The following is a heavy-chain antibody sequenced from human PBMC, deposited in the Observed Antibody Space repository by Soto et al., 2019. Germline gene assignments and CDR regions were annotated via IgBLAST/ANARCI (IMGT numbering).Heavy chain of an antibody. J-gene: IGHJ6*02. D-gene: IGHD5-18*01. CDR2: IVVGSGNT. V-gene: IGHV1-58*01. CDR1: GFTFTSSA. CDR3: AAVYSYGYLYYYYYYGMDV. Sequence: QMQLVQSGPEVKKPGTSVKVSCKASGFTFTSSAVQWVRQARGQRLEWIGWIVVGSGNTNYAQKFQERVTITRDMSTSTAYMELSSLRSEDTAVYYCAAVYSYGYLYYYYYYGMDVWGQGTTVTVSS.